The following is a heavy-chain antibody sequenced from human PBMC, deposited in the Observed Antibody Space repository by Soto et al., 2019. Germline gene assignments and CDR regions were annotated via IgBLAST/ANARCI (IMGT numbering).Heavy chain of an antibody. V-gene: IGHV4-4*02. CDR2: IHHSGAT. CDR3: EKEVAADAFDI. J-gene: IGHJ3*02. D-gene: IGHD6-25*01. Sequence: SETLSLTSAVSGGSISSFWWSWVRQAPGMGLEWIGEIHHSGATNYNPSLKSRVTASVDKSKNQFSLNLNSLTAADTAIYYCEKEVAADAFDIWGQGTMVTV. CDR1: GGSISSFW.